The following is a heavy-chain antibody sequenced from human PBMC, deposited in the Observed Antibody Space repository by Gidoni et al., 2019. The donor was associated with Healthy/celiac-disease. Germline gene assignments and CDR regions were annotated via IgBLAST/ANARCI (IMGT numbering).Heavy chain of an antibody. CDR2: IWYDGSNK. CDR3: ARSAGGDYYDSSGLDY. Sequence: QVQLVESGGGVVQPGRSLRLSCAASGFTFSSYGMHWVRQAPGKGLEWVAVIWYDGSNKYYADSVKGRLTISRDNPKNTLYLQMNSLRAEDTAVYYCARSAGGDYYDSSGLDYWGQGTLVTVSS. D-gene: IGHD3-22*01. J-gene: IGHJ4*02. CDR1: GFTFSSYG. V-gene: IGHV3-33*01.